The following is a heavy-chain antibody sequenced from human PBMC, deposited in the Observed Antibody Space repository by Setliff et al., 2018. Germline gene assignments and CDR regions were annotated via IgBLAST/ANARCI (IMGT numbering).Heavy chain of an antibody. CDR2: IYYSGST. Sequence: SETLSLTCTVSGGSISSSSYYWGWIRQPPGRGLEWIGSIYYSGSTYYNPSLKSRVTISVDTSKNQFSLKLSSVTAADTAVYYCARLSQGDGYNYRYYFDYWGQGTLVTVSS. D-gene: IGHD1-1*01. CDR1: GGSISSSSYY. CDR3: ARLSQGDGYNYRYYFDY. V-gene: IGHV4-39*01. J-gene: IGHJ4*02.